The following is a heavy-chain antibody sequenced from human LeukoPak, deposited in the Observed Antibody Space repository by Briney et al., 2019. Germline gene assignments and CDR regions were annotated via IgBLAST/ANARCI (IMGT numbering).Heavy chain of an antibody. J-gene: IGHJ4*02. CDR1: GFTFSSYS. Sequence: PGGSLRLSCAASGFTFSSYSMNWVRQAPGKGLEWVSGISGDGGGTYYAESVQGRFTISRDNSKKMVFLQMNNLRGEDTAVYFCAKDRGHATGWYTEFWGQGNLVTVSA. CDR2: ISGDGGGT. CDR3: AKDRGHATGWYTEF. V-gene: IGHV3-23*01. D-gene: IGHD6-19*01.